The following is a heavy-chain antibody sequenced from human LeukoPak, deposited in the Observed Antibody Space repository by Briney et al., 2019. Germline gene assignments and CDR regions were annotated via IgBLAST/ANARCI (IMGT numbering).Heavy chain of an antibody. CDR2: IYYSGST. D-gene: IGHD1-14*01. V-gene: IGHV4-59*01. J-gene: IGHJ6*02. CDR1: GGSISSYY. CDR3: ARVPDEINYYYYGMDV. Sequence: SETLSLTCTVSGGSISSYYWNWIRQPPGKGLEWIGYIYYSGSTNYNPSLKSRVTISVDTSKNQFSLKLSSVTAADTAVYYCARVPDEINYYYYGMDVWGQGTTVTVSS.